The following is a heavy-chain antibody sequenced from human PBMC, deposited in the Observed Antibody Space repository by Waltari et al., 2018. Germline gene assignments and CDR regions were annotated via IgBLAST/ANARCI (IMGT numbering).Heavy chain of an antibody. V-gene: IGHV4-38-2*01. CDR3: ASLLLGYCSGGSCYSASYYYYMDV. CDR1: GYSISSGYY. D-gene: IGHD2-15*01. Sequence: QVQLQESGPGLVKPSETLSLTCAVSGYSISSGYYWGWIRQPPGKGLEWIGSIYHSGSTYYNPSLKSRVTISVDTSKNQFSLKLSSVTAADTTVYYCASLLLGYCSGGSCYSASYYYYMDVWGKGTTVTVSS. CDR2: IYHSGST. J-gene: IGHJ6*03.